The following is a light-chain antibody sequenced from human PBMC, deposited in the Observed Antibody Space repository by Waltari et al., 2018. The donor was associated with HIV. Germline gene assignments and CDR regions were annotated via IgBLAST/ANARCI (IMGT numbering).Light chain of an antibody. Sequence: ENVLTQSPGTLSLSPGERATLSCRASRSVSSNYLTWSQQRPGQAPRLLIYAASTRATAIPDRFSGSGYGTDFTLTISRLAPEDFAVYYCQQYGTSPYTFGQGTKVEI. J-gene: IGKJ2*01. CDR3: QQYGTSPYT. CDR1: RSVSSNY. V-gene: IGKV3-20*01. CDR2: AAS.